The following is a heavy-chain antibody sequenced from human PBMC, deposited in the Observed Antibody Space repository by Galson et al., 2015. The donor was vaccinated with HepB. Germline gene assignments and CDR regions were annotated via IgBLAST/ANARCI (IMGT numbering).Heavy chain of an antibody. D-gene: IGHD6-13*01. V-gene: IGHV1-18*04. Sequence: SVKVSCKASGYTFTSYGISWVRQAPGQGLEWMGWISAYNGNTNYAQKLQGRVTMTTDTSTSTAYMELRSLRSDDTAVYYCARARSSSWPITIYYFDYWGQGTLVTVSS. CDR3: ARARSSSWPITIYYFDY. CDR2: ISAYNGNT. J-gene: IGHJ4*02. CDR1: GYTFTSYG.